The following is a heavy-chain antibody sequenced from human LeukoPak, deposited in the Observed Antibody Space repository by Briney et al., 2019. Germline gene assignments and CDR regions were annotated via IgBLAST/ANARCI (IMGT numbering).Heavy chain of an antibody. CDR1: GFTFSSYS. D-gene: IGHD6-6*01. CDR2: ISWNGVST. Sequence: GGSLRLSCAASGFTFSSYSMNWVRQAPGKGLEWVSLISWNGVSTYYADSVKGRFTISRDNSKNSLYLQMNSLRTEDTALYYCAKERGSSGYFDYWGQGTLVTVSS. J-gene: IGHJ4*02. V-gene: IGHV3-43*01. CDR3: AKERGSSGYFDY.